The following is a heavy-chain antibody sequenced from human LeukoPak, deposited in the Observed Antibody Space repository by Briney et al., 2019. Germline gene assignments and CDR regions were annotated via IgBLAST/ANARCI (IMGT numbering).Heavy chain of an antibody. D-gene: IGHD3-10*01. CDR3: AKGQSYYSDY. Sequence: SGGSLRLSCAASGFTFSSYGMHWVRQAPGKGLEWVAFIRYDGSNKYYADSVKGRFTISRDNSKNTLYLQMNSLRAEDTAVYYCAKGQSYYSDYWGQGTLVTVSS. CDR1: GFTFSSYG. CDR2: IRYDGSNK. J-gene: IGHJ4*02. V-gene: IGHV3-30*02.